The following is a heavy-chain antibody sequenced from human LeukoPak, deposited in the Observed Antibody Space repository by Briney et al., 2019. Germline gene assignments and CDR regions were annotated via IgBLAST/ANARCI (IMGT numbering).Heavy chain of an antibody. D-gene: IGHD1-26*01. V-gene: IGHV3-9*01. CDR1: GFTFDDYA. CDR3: AKDISTGELQRTWYFDL. Sequence: SLRLSCAASGFTFDDYAMHWVRQAPGKCLEWVSGISWNSGSIGYADSVKGRFTISRDNAKNSLYLQMNSLRAEDTALYYCAKDISTGELQRTWYFDLWGRGTLVTVSS. J-gene: IGHJ2*01. CDR2: ISWNSGSI.